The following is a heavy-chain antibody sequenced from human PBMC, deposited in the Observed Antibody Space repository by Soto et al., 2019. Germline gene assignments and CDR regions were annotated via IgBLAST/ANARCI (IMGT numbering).Heavy chain of an antibody. CDR2: ISGSGGSP. D-gene: IGHD2-2*01. CDR3: SKVQCSSTSCYDLYYYYYYMDV. Sequence: GGSLRLSCAASGFTFSSYAMSWVRQAPGKGLEWVSAISGSGGSPYYADSLKGRFTISRDNSKNTLYLKMNSLRAEDTAVYYCSKVQCSSTSCYDLYYYYYYMDVWGKGTTVTVSS. CDR1: GFTFSSYA. J-gene: IGHJ6*03. V-gene: IGHV3-23*01.